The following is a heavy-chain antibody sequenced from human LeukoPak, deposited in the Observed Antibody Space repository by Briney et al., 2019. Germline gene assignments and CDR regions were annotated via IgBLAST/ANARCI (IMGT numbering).Heavy chain of an antibody. J-gene: IGHJ4*02. CDR3: ARGQNWNHDY. CDR1: GFTFSSYW. D-gene: IGHD1-14*01. CDR2: IKEDGSKK. Sequence: GGSLRLSCAASGFTFSSYWMSWVRQAPGKGLEWVANIKEDGSKKYYVDSVRGRFTISRDSAKNSLYLQTNSLRDEDTAVYYCARGQNWNHDYWGQGTLVTVSS. V-gene: IGHV3-7*01.